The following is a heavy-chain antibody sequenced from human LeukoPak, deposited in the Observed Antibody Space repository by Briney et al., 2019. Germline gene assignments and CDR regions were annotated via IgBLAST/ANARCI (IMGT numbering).Heavy chain of an antibody. J-gene: IGHJ4*02. CDR1: GFTFDDYA. CDR3: AKEMASGIAAAGNIEY. CDR2: ISWDGGST. V-gene: IGHV3-43D*03. Sequence: GGSLRLSCAASGFTFDDYAMHWVRQAPGKGLEWVSLISWDGGSTYYADSVKGRFTISRDNSKNSLYLQMNSLRAEDTALYYCAKEMASGIAAAGNIEYWGQGTLVPVSS. D-gene: IGHD6-13*01.